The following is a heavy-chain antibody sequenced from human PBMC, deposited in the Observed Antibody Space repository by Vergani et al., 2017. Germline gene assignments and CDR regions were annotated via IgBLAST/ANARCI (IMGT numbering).Heavy chain of an antibody. V-gene: IGHV3-53*01. D-gene: IGHD6-13*01. Sequence: VQLVESGGGVVQPGGSLRLSCAASGFTVSSNYMSWVRQAPGKGLEWVSVIYSGGSTYYADSVKGRFTISRDNSKNTLYLQMNSLRAEDTAVYYCARVGVAAAPDYWGQGTLVTVSS. CDR1: GFTVSSNY. CDR3: ARVGVAAAPDY. CDR2: IYSGGST. J-gene: IGHJ4*02.